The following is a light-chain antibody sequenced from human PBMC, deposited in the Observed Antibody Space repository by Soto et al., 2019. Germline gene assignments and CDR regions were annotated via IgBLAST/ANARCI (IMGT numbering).Light chain of an antibody. V-gene: IGKV1-27*01. Sequence: DIQMTQSPSSLSASVGDRVTITCPASQGISSYLAWYQQRPGKVPKLLIYAASTLQSVVPSRFSGSGSGTDFTLNISSLQPEDVATYYCQKYNSAPPTFGGGTKVEIK. CDR3: QKYNSAPPT. J-gene: IGKJ4*01. CDR1: QGISSY. CDR2: AAS.